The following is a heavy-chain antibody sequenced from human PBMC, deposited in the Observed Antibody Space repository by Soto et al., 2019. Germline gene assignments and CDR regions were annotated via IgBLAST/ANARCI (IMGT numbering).Heavy chain of an antibody. CDR1: GGSISSYY. Sequence: PSETLSLTCTVSGGSISSYYWSWIRQPPGKGLEWIGYIYYSGSTNYNPSLKSRVTISVDTSKNQFSLKLSSVTAADTAVYYCARARDDYDFWSGPSYGMDVWGQGTTVTVSS. J-gene: IGHJ6*02. D-gene: IGHD3-3*01. CDR3: ARARDDYDFWSGPSYGMDV. CDR2: IYYSGST. V-gene: IGHV4-59*01.